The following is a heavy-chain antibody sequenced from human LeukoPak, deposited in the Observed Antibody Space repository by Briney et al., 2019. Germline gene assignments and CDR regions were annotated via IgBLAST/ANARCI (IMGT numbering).Heavy chain of an antibody. Sequence: PGGSLRLSCAASGFTFSSYAMHWVRQAPGKGLEWVAVISYDGSNNYYADSVKGRFTISRDNSKNTLYLQMNSLRAEDTAVYYCARPRTYYDFWRGYPPFDYWGQGTLVTVSS. D-gene: IGHD3-3*01. CDR3: ARPRTYYDFWRGYPPFDY. CDR1: GFTFSSYA. V-gene: IGHV3-30-3*01. CDR2: ISYDGSNN. J-gene: IGHJ4*02.